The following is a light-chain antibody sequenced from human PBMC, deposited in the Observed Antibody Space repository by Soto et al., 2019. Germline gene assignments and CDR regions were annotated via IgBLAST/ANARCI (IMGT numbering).Light chain of an antibody. V-gene: IGKV1-39*01. CDR3: QQSDSAPPT. J-gene: IGKJ2*01. CDR2: AAS. Sequence: DIQMTQSPSSLSASVGDRVTITCRASQSISIYLSWYQQKPGKAPKLLIYAASSLHTGVPSRFSGSGSGTDFALTIRRLQPEDFATYYCQQSDSAPPTFGQGTKLEIK. CDR1: QSISIY.